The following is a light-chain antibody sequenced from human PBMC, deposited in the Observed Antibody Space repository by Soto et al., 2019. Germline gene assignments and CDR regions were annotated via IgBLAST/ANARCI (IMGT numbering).Light chain of an antibody. V-gene: IGKV3-11*01. J-gene: IGKJ4*01. CDR2: EAS. CDR1: QTVSSS. CDR3: QQRSNWPPLT. Sequence: EIGLKQSPATLSLTTGERATLSCRASQTVSSSLAWYQQKPGQAPRLLIYEASNRATGIPARFSGSGSGADFTLTTSSLEPEDFAVYYCQQRSNWPPLTFGGGTMVDVK.